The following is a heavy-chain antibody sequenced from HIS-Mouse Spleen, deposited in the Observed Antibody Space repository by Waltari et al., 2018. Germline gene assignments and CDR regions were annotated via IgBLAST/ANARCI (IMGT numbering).Heavy chain of an antibody. Sequence: EVQLVESGGGLVQSGVSLRLSCSAPGFTVSINYRSWVRQAPGKGLEWVSVIYSGGSTYYADSVKGRFTISRDNSKNTLYLQMNSLRAEDTAVYYCARDIKAAACWGQGTLVTVSS. CDR2: IYSGGST. J-gene: IGHJ4*02. D-gene: IGHD6-13*01. CDR1: GFTVSINY. V-gene: IGHV3-66*01. CDR3: ARDIKAAAC.